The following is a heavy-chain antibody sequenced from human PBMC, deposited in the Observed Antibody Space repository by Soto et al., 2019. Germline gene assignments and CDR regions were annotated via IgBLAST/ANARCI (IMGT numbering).Heavy chain of an antibody. J-gene: IGHJ4*02. CDR3: ARLGGYYQALDS. V-gene: IGHV4-59*08. D-gene: IGHD3-22*01. CDR2: IYYAGSF. CDR1: NGSISHYY. Sequence: SETLSLTCTVSNGSISHYYWSWIRQSPGKGLEWIGYIYYAGSFTYNPSLKSRVTISLNTSKNEVSLRLTSVTAADTAVYYCARLGGYYQALDSWGQGTLVTVSS.